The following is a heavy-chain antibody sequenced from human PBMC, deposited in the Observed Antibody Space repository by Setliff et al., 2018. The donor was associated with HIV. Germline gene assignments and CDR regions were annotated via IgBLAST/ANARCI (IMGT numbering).Heavy chain of an antibody. V-gene: IGHV3-30*02. CDR3: AKDHGLRLGELSLHLDY. D-gene: IGHD3-16*02. CDR1: GFTFSSYG. J-gene: IGHJ4*02. CDR2: IWYDGSNK. Sequence: GSLRLSCAASGFTFSSYGKHWVRQAPGKGLEWVAVIWYDGSNKYYADSVKGRFTISRDNSKNTLYLQMNSLRAEDTAVYYCAKDHGLRLGELSLHLDYWGQGTLVTVSS.